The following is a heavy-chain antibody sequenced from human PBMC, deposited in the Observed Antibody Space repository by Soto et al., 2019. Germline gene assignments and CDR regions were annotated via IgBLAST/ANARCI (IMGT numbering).Heavy chain of an antibody. D-gene: IGHD5-12*01. CDR1: GYTFTSYA. V-gene: IGHV1-46*01. CDR2: INPSGGST. CDR3: ARVPRGYGGYVRPYFDY. J-gene: IGHJ4*02. Sequence: ASVKVSCKTSGYTFTSYAISWVRQAPGQGLEWMGIINPSGGSTSYAQKFQGRVTMTRDTSTSTVYMELSSLRSEDTAVYYCARVPRGYGGYVRPYFDYWGQGTLVTVSS.